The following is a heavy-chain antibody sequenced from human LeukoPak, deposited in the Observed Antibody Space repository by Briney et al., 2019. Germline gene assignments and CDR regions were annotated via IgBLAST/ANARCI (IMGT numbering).Heavy chain of an antibody. Sequence: QPGGSLRLSCAASGFSFSTYWMSWVRQAPGKGLEWVANINQDGTEKYYVDSVKGRFTISRDNAKNSLYLQMNSLRAEDTAVYYCARTAESGYDLYYYYMDVWGKGTTVTISS. CDR1: GFSFSTYW. V-gene: IGHV3-7*01. CDR2: INQDGTEK. CDR3: ARTAESGYDLYYYYMDV. D-gene: IGHD5-12*01. J-gene: IGHJ6*03.